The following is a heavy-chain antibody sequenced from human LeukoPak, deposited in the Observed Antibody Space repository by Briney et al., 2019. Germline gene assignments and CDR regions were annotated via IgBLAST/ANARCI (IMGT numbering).Heavy chain of an antibody. Sequence: ASVKVSCKASGYMFTDYYMHWVRQAPGQGLEWMGWINPDSGGTYYAQKFQGRVTMTRDTSISTAYMELTRLRSDDTAVYYCAREPTENCGGDCYHLDYWGQGTLVTVSS. D-gene: IGHD2-21*02. V-gene: IGHV1-2*02. CDR2: INPDSGGT. CDR1: GYMFTDYY. CDR3: AREPTENCGGDCYHLDY. J-gene: IGHJ4*02.